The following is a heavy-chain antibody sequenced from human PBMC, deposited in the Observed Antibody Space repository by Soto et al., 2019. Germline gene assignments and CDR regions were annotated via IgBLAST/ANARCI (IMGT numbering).Heavy chain of an antibody. CDR1: GGTFSSYA. CDR3: ARWLQGDAFDI. V-gene: IGHV1-69*04. Sequence: ASVKVSCKASGGTFSSYAISWVRQAPGQGLEWMGRIIPILGIANYAQKFQGRVTITADKSTSTAYMELSSLRSEDTAVYYCARWLQGDAFDIWGQGTMVTVSS. J-gene: IGHJ3*02. D-gene: IGHD5-12*01. CDR2: IIPILGIA.